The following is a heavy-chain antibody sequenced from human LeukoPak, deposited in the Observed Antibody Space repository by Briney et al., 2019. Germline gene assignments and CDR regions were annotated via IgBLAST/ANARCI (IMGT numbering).Heavy chain of an antibody. CDR1: GFTFRSYS. J-gene: IGHJ4*02. Sequence: GGSLRLSCAASGFTFRSYSMNWVRQAPGKGLEWVSSIGSSHNYIYYADSVKGRFIISRDNAKNSLYLQMNSLRAEDTAVYYCAKDARRTFGLSSGLYRGSYYFDYWGQGTLVTVSS. CDR3: AKDARRTFGLSSGLYRGSYYFDY. D-gene: IGHD6-19*01. CDR2: IGSSHNYI. V-gene: IGHV3-21*01.